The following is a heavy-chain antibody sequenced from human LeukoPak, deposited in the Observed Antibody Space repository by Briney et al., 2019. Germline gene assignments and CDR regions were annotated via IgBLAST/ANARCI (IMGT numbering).Heavy chain of an antibody. CDR3: ARGWSVVPDY. J-gene: IGHJ4*02. CDR1: GGSFCGYY. Sequence: SETLSLTCAVYGGSFCGYYWSWIRQPPGKGLEWIGEINHSGSTNYNPSLKSRVTISVDTSKNQFSLKLSSVTAADTAVYYCARGWSVVPDYWGQGTLVTVSS. D-gene: IGHD4-23*01. V-gene: IGHV4-34*01. CDR2: INHSGST.